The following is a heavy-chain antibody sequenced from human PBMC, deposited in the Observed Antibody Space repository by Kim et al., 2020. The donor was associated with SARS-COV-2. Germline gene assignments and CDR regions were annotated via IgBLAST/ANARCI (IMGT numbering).Heavy chain of an antibody. J-gene: IGHJ5*02. CDR3: ARDGPYDYGDYVPSWFDP. CDR1: GGSISSSSYY. CDR2: IYYSGST. V-gene: IGHV4-39*07. D-gene: IGHD4-17*01. Sequence: SETLSLTCTVSGGSISSSSYYWGWLRQPPGKGREWIGSIYYSGSTYYNPSLKSRITISVDTSKNPFSLKLSSVTDADTAVYYCARDGPYDYGDYVPSWFDPWGQGTLVTVSS.